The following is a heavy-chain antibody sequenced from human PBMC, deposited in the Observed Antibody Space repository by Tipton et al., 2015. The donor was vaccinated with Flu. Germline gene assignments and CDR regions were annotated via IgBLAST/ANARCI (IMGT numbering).Heavy chain of an antibody. CDR3: ARDRPPIAPFVP. D-gene: IGHD2-15*01. CDR1: GFTFSSYE. CDR2: ISSSGSTI. Sequence: LSLTCAASGFTFSSYEMNWVRQAPGKGLEWVSYISSSGSTIYYADSVKGRFTISRDNAKNSLYLQMNSLRAEDTAVYYCARDRPPIAPFVPWGQGPLVTVSS. J-gene: IGHJ5*02. V-gene: IGHV3-48*03.